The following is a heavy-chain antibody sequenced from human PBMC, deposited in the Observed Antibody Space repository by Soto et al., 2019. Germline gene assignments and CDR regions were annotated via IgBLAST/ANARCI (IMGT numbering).Heavy chain of an antibody. V-gene: IGHV2-5*02. CDR3: ARSNEGYSYGQRYFDY. J-gene: IGHJ4*02. CDR1: GFSLSTSGVG. CDR2: IYWDDDK. D-gene: IGHD5-18*01. Sequence: QITLKESGPTLVKPTQTLTLTCTFSGFSLSTSGVGVGWIRQPPGKALEWLALIYWDDDKRYSPSLKSRLTITKDTSKNQVVLTMTNMDPVDTATYYCARSNEGYSYGQRYFDYWGQGTLVTVSS.